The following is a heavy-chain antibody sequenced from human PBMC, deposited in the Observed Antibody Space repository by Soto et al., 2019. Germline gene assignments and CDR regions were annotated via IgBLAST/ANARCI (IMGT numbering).Heavy chain of an antibody. Sequence: SETLSLTCTVSGGSISSSSYYWGWIRQPPGKGLEWIGSIYYSGSTYYNPSLKSRVTISVDTSKNQFSLKLSSVTAADTAVYYCARQRIQLCWFDPWGQGTLVTVSS. CDR3: ARQRIQLCWFDP. D-gene: IGHD5-18*01. J-gene: IGHJ5*02. CDR2: IYYSGST. V-gene: IGHV4-39*01. CDR1: GGSISSSSYY.